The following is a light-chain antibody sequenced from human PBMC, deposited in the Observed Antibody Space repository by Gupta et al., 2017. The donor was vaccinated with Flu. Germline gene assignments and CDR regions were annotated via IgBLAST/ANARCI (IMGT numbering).Light chain of an antibody. V-gene: IGLV2-14*01. CDR1: SSDVGTFKY. CDR3: ASYTIASTWV. Sequence: QSALTQPASVSGSPGQSITISCTGTSSDVGTFKYVSWYQQFPGKAPKLLIPEVSNRPPGVPDRFSGSKSDKTASLTISGLQAEDEGHYYCASYTIASTWVFGGGTQVTVL. CDR2: EVS. J-gene: IGLJ3*02.